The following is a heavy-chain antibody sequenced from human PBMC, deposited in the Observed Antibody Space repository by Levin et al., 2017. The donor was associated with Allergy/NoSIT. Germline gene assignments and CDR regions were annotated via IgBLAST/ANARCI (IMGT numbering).Heavy chain of an antibody. D-gene: IGHD6-19*01. V-gene: IGHV3-72*01. Sequence: RTGGSLRLSCAASEFTFSDHYMDWVRQAPGKGLEWVGRSRNKVNSYTTEYAASVKGRFTISRDDSKNSLYLQMNSLKTEDTAVYYCVSGVSSSGWSFAYWGQGTLVTVSS. CDR3: VSGVSSSGWSFAY. J-gene: IGHJ4*02. CDR1: EFTFSDHY. CDR2: SRNKVNSYTT.